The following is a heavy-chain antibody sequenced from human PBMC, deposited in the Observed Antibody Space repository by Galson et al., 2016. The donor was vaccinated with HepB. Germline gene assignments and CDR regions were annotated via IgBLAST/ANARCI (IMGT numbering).Heavy chain of an antibody. V-gene: IGHV3-23*01. Sequence: SLRLSCAASGFTFSSYAMSWVRQAPGKGLEWVSAISGSGGSTYYADSVKGRFTVSRDNSKNTLYLQMNSLRAEDTAVYYCAKDLGFLEWLFFDSYYYYGMDCWGQGTTFTVSS. CDR1: GFTFSSYA. CDR2: ISGSGGST. CDR3: AKDLGFLEWLFFDSYYYYGMDC. D-gene: IGHD3-3*01. J-gene: IGHJ6*02.